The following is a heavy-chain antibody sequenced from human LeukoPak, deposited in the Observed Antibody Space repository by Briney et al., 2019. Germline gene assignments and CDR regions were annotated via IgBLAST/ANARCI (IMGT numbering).Heavy chain of an antibody. D-gene: IGHD2-21*02. CDR1: GGSISSYY. CDR3: ARACGSDCYSMEY. CDR2: IYYSGST. J-gene: IGHJ4*02. V-gene: IGHV4-59*01. Sequence: SETLSLTCTVSGGSISSYYWSWIRQPPGKGLEWIGYIYYSGSTNYNPSLTSRVTISVDTSKNQFSLKLSSVTAADTAVYYCARACGSDCYSMEYGGQGTLVTVSS.